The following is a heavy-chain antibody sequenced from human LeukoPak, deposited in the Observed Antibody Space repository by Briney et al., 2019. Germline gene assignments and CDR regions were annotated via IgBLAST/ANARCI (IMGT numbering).Heavy chain of an antibody. V-gene: IGHV3-48*03. Sequence: GGSLRLSCAASGFTFSSYEMNWVRQAPGKGLEWVSYISSSGSTIYYADSVKGRFTISRDNAENSLYLQMNSLRAEDTAVYHCAELGITMIGGVWGKGTTVTISS. J-gene: IGHJ6*04. D-gene: IGHD3-10*02. CDR1: GFTFSSYE. CDR3: AELGITMIGGV. CDR2: ISSSGSTI.